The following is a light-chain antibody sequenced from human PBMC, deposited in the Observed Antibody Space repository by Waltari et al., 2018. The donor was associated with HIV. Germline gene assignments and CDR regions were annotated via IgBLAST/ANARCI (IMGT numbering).Light chain of an antibody. J-gene: IGKJ1*01. V-gene: IGKV1-5*03. CDR2: KAS. CDR1: QSISSW. CDR3: QQYKSYSTWT. Sequence: DIQMTQSPSTLSASVGDRLTITCRASQSISSWLAWYQQKPGKAPKLLIYKASSLESGVPSRFSGSGSGTEFTLTISSLQPDDFATYYCQQYKSYSTWTFGQGTKVEIK.